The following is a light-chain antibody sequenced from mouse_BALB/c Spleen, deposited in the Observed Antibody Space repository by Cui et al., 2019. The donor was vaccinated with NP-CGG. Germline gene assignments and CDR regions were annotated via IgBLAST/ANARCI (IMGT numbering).Light chain of an antibody. V-gene: IGLV1*01. CDR2: GTN. CDR1: TGAVTTSNY. J-gene: IGLJ1*01. Sequence: QAFVTQESALTTSPGETVTLTCRLSTGAVTTSNYANWVQEKPDHLFTGLIGGTNNRAPGVPARFSGSLIGDKAALTITGAQTEDEAIYFCALWYSNHWVFGGGTKLTVL. CDR3: ALWYSNHWV.